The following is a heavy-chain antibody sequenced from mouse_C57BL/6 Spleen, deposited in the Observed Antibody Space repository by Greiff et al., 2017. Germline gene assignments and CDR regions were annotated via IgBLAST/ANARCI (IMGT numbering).Heavy chain of an antibody. J-gene: IGHJ4*01. CDR3: AREDYVLYAMDY. CDR1: GFTFSDYG. CDR2: ISSGISTI. D-gene: IGHD1-1*01. V-gene: IGHV5-17*01. Sequence: EVKLVESGGGLVKPGGSLKLSCAASGFTFSDYGMHWVRQAPEKGLEWVAYISSGISTIYYADTVKGRFTISRDNAKNTLFLQMTSLRSEDTAMYYCAREDYVLYAMDYWGQGTSVTVSS.